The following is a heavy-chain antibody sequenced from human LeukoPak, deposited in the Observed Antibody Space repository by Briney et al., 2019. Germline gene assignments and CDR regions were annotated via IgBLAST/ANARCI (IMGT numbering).Heavy chain of an antibody. V-gene: IGHV3-48*03. CDR1: GFTVSRNY. D-gene: IGHD3-22*01. Sequence: GGSLRLSCAASGFTVSRNYVNWVRQAPGKGLEWVSYISRSGTTIYYADSVKGRFTISRDNTKNSLFLQLNSLRAEDTAVYYCARAYSGYSIDLWGQGTLVTVSS. J-gene: IGHJ5*02. CDR3: ARAYSGYSIDL. CDR2: ISRSGTTI.